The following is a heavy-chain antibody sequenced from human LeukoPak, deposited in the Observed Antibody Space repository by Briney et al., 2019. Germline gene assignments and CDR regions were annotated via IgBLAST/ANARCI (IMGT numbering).Heavy chain of an antibody. D-gene: IGHD2-21*02. CDR3: AGGRYCGGDCYRPPDY. V-gene: IGHV4-61*01. CDR1: GGSVSSGSYY. Sequence: SETLSLTCTVSGGSVSSGSYYWSWIRQPPGKGLEWIGYIYYSGSTNYNPSLKSRVTISVDTSKNQFSLKLSSVTAADTAVYYCAGGRYCGGDCYRPPDYWGQGTLVTVSS. CDR2: IYYSGST. J-gene: IGHJ4*02.